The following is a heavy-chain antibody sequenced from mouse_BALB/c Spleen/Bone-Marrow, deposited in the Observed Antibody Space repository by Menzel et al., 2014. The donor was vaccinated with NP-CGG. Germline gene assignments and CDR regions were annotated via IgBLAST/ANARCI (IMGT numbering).Heavy chain of an antibody. J-gene: IGHJ2*01. CDR1: GYTFTEYI. CDR2: FYPGSGSI. D-gene: IGHD2-3*01. CDR3: ARHEGGEMGFDY. V-gene: IGHV1-62-2*01. Sequence: QVQLQQSGAGLVKPGASVKLSCKASGYTFTEYIIHWVKQRSGQGLEWIGWFYPGSGSIKYNEKFKDKATFTADKSSSTVYMELSRLTSEDSAVYFCARHEGGEMGFDYWGQGTTLTVSS.